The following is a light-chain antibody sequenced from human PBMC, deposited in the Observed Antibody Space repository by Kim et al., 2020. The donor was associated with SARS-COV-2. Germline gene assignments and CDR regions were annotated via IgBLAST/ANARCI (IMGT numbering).Light chain of an antibody. Sequence: LGQTVRITCQGDSLRSYYASWYQQKPGQAPVLVIYGKNNRPSGIPDRFSGSSSGNTASLTITGAQAEDEADYYCNSRDSSGNHLRVFGGGTRLTVL. J-gene: IGLJ3*02. V-gene: IGLV3-19*01. CDR2: GKN. CDR1: SLRSYY. CDR3: NSRDSSGNHLRV.